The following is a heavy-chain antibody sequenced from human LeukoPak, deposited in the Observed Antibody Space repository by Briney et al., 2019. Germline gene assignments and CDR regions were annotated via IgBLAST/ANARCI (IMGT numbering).Heavy chain of an antibody. D-gene: IGHD6-13*01. CDR1: GGSISSYY. V-gene: IGHV4-4*07. Sequence: SETLSLTCTVSGGSISSYYWSWIRQPAGKGLEWIGRIYTSGSTNYNPSLKSRVTISVDTSKNQFSLKLTSVTAADTAVYYCARVYYSNSYDYWYFDLWGRGTLVTVSS. CDR3: ARVYYSNSYDYWYFDL. J-gene: IGHJ2*01. CDR2: IYTSGST.